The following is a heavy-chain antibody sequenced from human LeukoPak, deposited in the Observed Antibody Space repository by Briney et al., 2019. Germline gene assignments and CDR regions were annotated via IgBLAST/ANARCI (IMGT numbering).Heavy chain of an antibody. CDR3: ARFAPLVVPAAMNAFDI. CDR2: IYTSGST. Sequence: SQTLSLTCTVSGGSISSGSYYWSWIRQPAGKGLEWIGRIYTSGSTNYNPSLKIRVTISVDTSKNQFSLKLSSVTAADTAVYYCARFAPLVVPAAMNAFDIWGQGTMVTVSS. V-gene: IGHV4-61*02. J-gene: IGHJ3*02. D-gene: IGHD2-2*01. CDR1: GGSISSGSYY.